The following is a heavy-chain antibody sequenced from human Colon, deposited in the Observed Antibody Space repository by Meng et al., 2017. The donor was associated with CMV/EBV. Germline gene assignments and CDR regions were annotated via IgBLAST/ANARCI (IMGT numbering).Heavy chain of an antibody. CDR1: GYSFTSYW. CDR3: ARQYCSSTSCYEGNFDY. V-gene: IGHV5-51*01. D-gene: IGHD2-2*01. Sequence: GGSLRLSCKGSGYSFTSYWIGWVRQMPGKGLEWMAIIYPGDSDTRYSPSFQGQVTISADKSISTAYLQWSSLKASDTAMYYCARQYCSSTSCYEGNFDYWGQGTLVTVSS. CDR2: IYPGDSDT. J-gene: IGHJ4*02.